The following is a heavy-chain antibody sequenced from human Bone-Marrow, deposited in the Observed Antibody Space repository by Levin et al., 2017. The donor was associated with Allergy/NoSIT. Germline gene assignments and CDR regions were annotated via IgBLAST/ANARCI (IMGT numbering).Heavy chain of an antibody. V-gene: IGHV1-8*01. D-gene: IGHD4-17*01. CDR2: MNPNSGNT. Sequence: GASVKVSCKASGYTFTSYDINWVRQATGQGLEWMGWMNPNSGNTGYAQKFQGRVTMTRNTSISTAYMELSSLRSEDTAVYYCARGGHIRWVTGDYSWGGSLSYYYYGMDVWGQGTTVTVSS. J-gene: IGHJ6*02. CDR3: ARGGHIRWVTGDYSWGGSLSYYYYGMDV. CDR1: GYTFTSYD.